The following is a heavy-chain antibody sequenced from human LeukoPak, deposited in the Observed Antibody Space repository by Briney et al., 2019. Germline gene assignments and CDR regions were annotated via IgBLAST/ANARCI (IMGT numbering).Heavy chain of an antibody. V-gene: IGHV3-23*01. D-gene: IGHD3-10*01. CDR2: VSGSGGRT. Sequence: GGSLRLSCAASGFTFSSYGMTWVRQAPGKGLEWVSTVSGSGGRTYYADYVKGRFTISRDNSNNTLYLHMNRQRAEDTALYSCAKDGQVRGAIPHYSDSWGQGTLVTVSS. J-gene: IGHJ4*02. CDR1: GFTFSSYG. CDR3: AKDGQVRGAIPHYSDS.